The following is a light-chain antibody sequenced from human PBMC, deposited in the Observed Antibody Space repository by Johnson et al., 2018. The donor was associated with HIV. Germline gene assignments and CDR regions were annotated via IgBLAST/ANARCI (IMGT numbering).Light chain of an antibody. CDR2: RNN. CDR3: AAWDDSLWV. Sequence: QSVLTQPPSASGTPGQRVTMSCSGSSSNIGTNTVNWYQQLPGTAPKLLIYRNNQRPSGVPDRFSGSKSGTSASLAINGLQAEDEADYYCAAWDDSLWVFGTGTKVTVL. V-gene: IGLV1-44*01. J-gene: IGLJ1*01. CDR1: SSNIGTNT.